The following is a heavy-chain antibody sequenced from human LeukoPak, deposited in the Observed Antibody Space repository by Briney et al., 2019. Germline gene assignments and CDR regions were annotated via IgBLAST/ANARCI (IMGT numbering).Heavy chain of an antibody. CDR3: ASRPHEYSSGWYGVDY. CDR2: IIPIFGTA. Sequence: SVKLSCKASGGTFSSYAISWVRQAPGQGLEWMGGIIPIFGTANYAQKFQGRVTITADESPSTAYMELSSLRSEDTAVYYCASRPHEYSSGWYGVDYWGQGTLVTVSS. J-gene: IGHJ4*02. V-gene: IGHV1-69*13. CDR1: GGTFSSYA. D-gene: IGHD6-19*01.